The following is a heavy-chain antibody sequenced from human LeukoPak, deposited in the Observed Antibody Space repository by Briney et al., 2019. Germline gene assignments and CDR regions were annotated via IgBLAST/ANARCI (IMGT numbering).Heavy chain of an antibody. V-gene: IGHV4-59*12. CDR3: ARRGRRVVGATSHFDY. D-gene: IGHD1-26*01. J-gene: IGHJ4*02. CDR2: IYYIGST. CDR1: GGSISSYY. Sequence: SETLSLTCTVPGGSISSYYWSWIRHPPGKGLEWIGYIYYIGSTNYKSSLKSRVTISVDTSKNQFSLKLSSVTAADTAVYYCARRGRRVVGATSHFDYWGQGTLVTVSS.